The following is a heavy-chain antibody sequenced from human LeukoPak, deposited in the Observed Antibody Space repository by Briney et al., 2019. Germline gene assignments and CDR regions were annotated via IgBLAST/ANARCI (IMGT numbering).Heavy chain of an antibody. CDR2: ISSSGSTI. D-gene: IGHD3-22*01. CDR3: ARGRYYDSSGYYGGYYFDY. CDR1: GFTFSSYG. V-gene: IGHV3-48*04. Sequence: PGGSLRLSCAASGFTFSSYGMHWVRQAPGKGLEWVSYISSSGSTIYYADSVKGRFTISRDNAKNSLYLQMNSLRAEDTAVYYCARGRYYDSSGYYGGYYFDYWGQGTLVTVSS. J-gene: IGHJ4*02.